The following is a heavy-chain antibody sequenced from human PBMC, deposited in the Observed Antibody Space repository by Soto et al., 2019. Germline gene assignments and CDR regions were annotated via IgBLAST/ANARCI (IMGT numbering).Heavy chain of an antibody. CDR1: GGTFSSYA. CDR3: ARSRVGASSRSRFDP. D-gene: IGHD1-26*01. CDR2: IIPIFGTA. V-gene: IGHV1-69*13. J-gene: IGHJ5*02. Sequence: SVKVSCKASGGTFSSYAISWVRQAPGQGLEWMGGIIPIFGTANYARKFQGRVTITADESTSTAYMELSSLRSEDTAVYYCARSRVGASSRSRFDPWGQGTLVTVSS.